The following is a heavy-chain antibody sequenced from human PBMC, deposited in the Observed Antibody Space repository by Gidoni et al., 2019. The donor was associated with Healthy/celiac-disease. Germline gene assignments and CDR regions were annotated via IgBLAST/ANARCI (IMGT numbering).Heavy chain of an antibody. V-gene: IGHV1-69*01. J-gene: IGHJ4*02. Sequence: LVQSGAEVKKPGSSVKVSCKASGGTFSSYAISWVRQAPGQGLEWMGGIIPIFGTANYEQKFQGRVTINADESTSTAYMELSSLRSEDTAVYYCARGRKYGDYVPIYFDYWGQGTLVTVSS. CDR3: ARGRKYGDYVPIYFDY. D-gene: IGHD4-17*01. CDR1: GGTFSSYA. CDR2: IIPIFGTA.